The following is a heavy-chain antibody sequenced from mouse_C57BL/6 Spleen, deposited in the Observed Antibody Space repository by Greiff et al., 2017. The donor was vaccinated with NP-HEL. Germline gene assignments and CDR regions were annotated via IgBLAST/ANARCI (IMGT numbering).Heavy chain of an antibody. J-gene: IGHJ1*03. Sequence: VKLQQSGAELARPGASVKLSCKASGYTFTSYGISWVKQRTGQGLEWIGEIYPRSGNTYYNEKFKGKATLTADKSSSTAYMELRSLTSEDSAVYFCARSRDYDVGYFDVWGTGTTVTVSS. V-gene: IGHV1-81*01. CDR1: GYTFTSYG. D-gene: IGHD2-4*01. CDR3: ARSRDYDVGYFDV. CDR2: IYPRSGNT.